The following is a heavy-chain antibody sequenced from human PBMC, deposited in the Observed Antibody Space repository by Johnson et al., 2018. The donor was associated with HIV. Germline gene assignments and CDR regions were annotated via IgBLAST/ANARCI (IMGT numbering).Heavy chain of an antibody. D-gene: IGHD3-22*01. V-gene: IGHV3-15*01. CDR3: ARVRTTMILGFDI. CDR2: IKSKTDGGTT. CDR1: GFTFSNAW. Sequence: VQLVESGGGLVQPGGSLRLSCAASGFTFSNAWMSWVRQAPGKGLEWVGRIKSKTDGGTTDYAAPVKGRFTISRDDSKTTLYLQMNSLRDEDTAVYNCARVRTTMILGFDIWGQGTMVTVSS. J-gene: IGHJ3*02.